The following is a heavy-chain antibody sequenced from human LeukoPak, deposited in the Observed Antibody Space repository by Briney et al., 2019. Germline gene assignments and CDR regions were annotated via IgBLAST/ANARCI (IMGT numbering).Heavy chain of an antibody. J-gene: IGHJ4*02. CDR3: ASLGDSSGYYYVEWGYDY. V-gene: IGHV4-34*01. D-gene: IGHD3-22*01. CDR2: INHSGST. CDR1: GGSFSGYY. Sequence: SEPLSLTCAVYGGSFSGYYWSWIRQPPGKGREWIGEINHSGSTNYNPSLKSRVTISVDTSKNQFSLKLSSVTAADTAVYYCASLGDSSGYYYVEWGYDYWGQGTLVTVSS.